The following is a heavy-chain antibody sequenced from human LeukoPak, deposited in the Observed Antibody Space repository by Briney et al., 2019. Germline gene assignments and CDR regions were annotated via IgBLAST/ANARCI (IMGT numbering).Heavy chain of an antibody. J-gene: IGHJ6*02. D-gene: IGHD2-15*01. CDR2: ISAYNGNT. V-gene: IGHV1-18*01. CDR3: ARDPLVVVAATYYYYYGMDV. CDR1: GYTFTSYG. Sequence: GASVTVSCKASGYTFTSYGISWVRRAPGQGLEWMGWISAYNGNTNYAQKLQGRVTMTTDTSTSTAYMELRSLRSDDTAVYYCARDPLVVVAATYYYYYGMDVWGQGTTVTVSS.